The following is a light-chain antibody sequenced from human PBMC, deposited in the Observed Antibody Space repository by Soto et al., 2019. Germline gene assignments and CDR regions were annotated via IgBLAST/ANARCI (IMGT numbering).Light chain of an antibody. CDR2: EVS. CDR3: SSYTSSTNDV. CDR1: SSDVGTYNY. V-gene: IGLV2-14*01. Sequence: QSALTQPASVSGSPGQSITISCTGTSSDVGTYNYVSWYQQHPGKAPKLMIYEVSNRPSGVSNRFSGSKSGNMASLTISGLQAEDEADYYCSSYTSSTNDVFGAGTKLTVL. J-gene: IGLJ1*01.